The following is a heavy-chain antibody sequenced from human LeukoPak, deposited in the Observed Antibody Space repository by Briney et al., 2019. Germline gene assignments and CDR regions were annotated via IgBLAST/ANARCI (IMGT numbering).Heavy chain of an antibody. CDR1: GGSISSGSYS. Sequence: SETLSLTCTVSGGSISSGSYSWSWIRQPAGKGLEWIGRMYTSGSTNYNPSLKSRVTISVDTSKNQFSLKLSSVTAADTAVYYCARTRGSTSWKNGMDVWGQGTTVTVSS. J-gene: IGHJ6*02. V-gene: IGHV4-61*02. CDR2: MYTSGST. CDR3: ARTRGSTSWKNGMDV. D-gene: IGHD2-2*01.